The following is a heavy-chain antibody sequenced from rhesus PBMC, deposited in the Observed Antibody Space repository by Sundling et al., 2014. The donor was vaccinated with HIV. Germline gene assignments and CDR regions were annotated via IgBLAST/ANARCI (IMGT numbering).Heavy chain of an antibody. CDR3: ARERGSRVDF. V-gene: IGHV4S9*01. CDR2: IYGTVANT. CDR1: GGSIGGGYY. D-gene: IGHD5-42*01. Sequence: QVQLQESGPGLVKPSETLSLTCAVSGGSIGGGYYWSWIRHPPGQGLEWIGNIYGTVANTAYNPSLKRRVTISTDTSNNQFSLNLISVTAADTAVYYCARERGSRVDFWGQGVLVTVSS. J-gene: IGHJ4*01.